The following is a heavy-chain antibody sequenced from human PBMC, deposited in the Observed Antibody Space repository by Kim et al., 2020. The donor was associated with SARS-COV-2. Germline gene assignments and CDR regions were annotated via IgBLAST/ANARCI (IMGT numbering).Heavy chain of an antibody. CDR1: GGSIRTYY. CDR3: ARVPAMKGGMDY. Sequence: SETLSLTCTVSGGSIRTYYWSWIRQPPGKGLEWIGDIYYNGITRYNPSLKSRVTISVDTSENQLFLNLTSMTAADTAVYYCARVPAMKGGMDYWGRGSLVTVSS. V-gene: IGHV4-59*13. J-gene: IGHJ4*02. D-gene: IGHD3-16*01. CDR2: IYYNGIT.